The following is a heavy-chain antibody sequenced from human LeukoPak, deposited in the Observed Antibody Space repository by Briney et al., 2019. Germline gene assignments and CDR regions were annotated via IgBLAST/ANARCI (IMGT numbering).Heavy chain of an antibody. V-gene: IGHV3-7*01. CDR3: AKDRSWGATDH. CDR2: IKQDGSEK. D-gene: IGHD1-26*01. Sequence: GGSLRLSCATSGFTFSSYWMSWVRQAPGEGLEWVANIKQDGSEKYYVDSVKGRFTISRDNAKNTVYLQMSSLRAEDTAVYYCAKDRSWGATDHWGQGTLIIVSS. CDR1: GFTFSSYW. J-gene: IGHJ4*02.